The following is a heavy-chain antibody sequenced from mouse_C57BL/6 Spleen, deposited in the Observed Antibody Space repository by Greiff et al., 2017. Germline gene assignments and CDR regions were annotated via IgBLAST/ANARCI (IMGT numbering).Heavy chain of an antibody. J-gene: IGHJ4*01. CDR1: GFNIKDDD. Sequence: EVQLQQSGAELVRPGASVKLSCTASGFNIKDDDMHWVKQRPEQGLEWIGWIDPENGDTEYASKFQGKATITTDTSTNTTSLQLSRLTSEDTAVYYCSATTVRAMDYWGQGTSVTVSS. V-gene: IGHV14-4*01. D-gene: IGHD1-1*01. CDR3: SATTVRAMDY. CDR2: IDPENGDT.